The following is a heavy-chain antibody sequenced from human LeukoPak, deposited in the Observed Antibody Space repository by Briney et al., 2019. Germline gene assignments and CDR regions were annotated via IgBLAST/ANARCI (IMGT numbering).Heavy chain of an antibody. J-gene: IGHJ4*02. CDR1: GYSFTNYW. V-gene: IGHV5-51*01. D-gene: IGHD6-13*01. CDR3: VRQGSIWYYFDY. Sequence: GESLKISCKASGYSFTNYWIGWVRLMPGKGLEWMGIIYPGDSDTRYSPSFQGQVTISADKSITTAYLEWSSLKASDTAMYYCVRQGSIWYYFDYWGQGTLVTVSS. CDR2: IYPGDSDT.